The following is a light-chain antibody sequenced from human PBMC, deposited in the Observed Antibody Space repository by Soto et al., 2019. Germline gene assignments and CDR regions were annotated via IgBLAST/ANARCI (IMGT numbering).Light chain of an antibody. Sequence: SYELTQPPSVSVSPGQTARITCSGDALPKQYACWYQQKPGQAPVLVIYKDSERPSGIPERFSGSNSGTTVTLTISGVQAEDEADYYCQSADSSGTYVVFGGGTKLTVL. CDR2: KDS. V-gene: IGLV3-25*03. CDR1: ALPKQY. J-gene: IGLJ2*01. CDR3: QSADSSGTYVV.